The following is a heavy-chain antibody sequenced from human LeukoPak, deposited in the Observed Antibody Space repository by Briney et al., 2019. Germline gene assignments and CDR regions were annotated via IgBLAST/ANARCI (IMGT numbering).Heavy chain of an antibody. CDR1: GFTFSSYA. V-gene: IGHV3-30-3*01. D-gene: IGHD3-22*01. CDR3: ARDRVTYYSDSSGFSN. Sequence: PGGSLRLSCAASGFTFSSYAMHWVRQAPGKGLEWVAVISYDGSNKYYADSVKGRFTISRDNSKNTLYLQMNSLRAEDTAVYYCARDRVTYYSDSSGFSNWGQGTLVTVSS. CDR2: ISYDGSNK. J-gene: IGHJ4*02.